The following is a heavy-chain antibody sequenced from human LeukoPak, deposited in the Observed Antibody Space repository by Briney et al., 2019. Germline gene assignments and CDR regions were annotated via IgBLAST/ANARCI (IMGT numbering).Heavy chain of an antibody. D-gene: IGHD1-26*01. CDR1: GYTFTNYG. V-gene: IGHV1-18*01. CDR2: ISAYNGHT. Sequence: GASVKVSCKASGYTFTNYGISWVRQAPGQGLEWMGWISAYNGHTNYAQKLQGRVTITRDTSASTAYMELSSLRSEDTAVYYCARDEWELSCFDYWGQGTLVTVSS. J-gene: IGHJ4*02. CDR3: ARDEWELSCFDY.